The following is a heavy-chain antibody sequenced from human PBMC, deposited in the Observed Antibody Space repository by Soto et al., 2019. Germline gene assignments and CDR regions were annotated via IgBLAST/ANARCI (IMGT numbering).Heavy chain of an antibody. D-gene: IGHD6-19*01. CDR1: GYTFTSYG. J-gene: IGHJ4*02. CDR3: ARDQAPYSNGWYY. CDR2: INTKNGNT. Sequence: QIYLVQSGAEVKKPGASVKVSSKASGYTFTSYGIIWVRQAPGQGLEWMGWINTKNGNTHYAQKLQGRVTMTTDTSTTTAYMELRSLRTDDTAVYFCARDQAPYSNGWYYWGQGTLVTVSS. V-gene: IGHV1-18*01.